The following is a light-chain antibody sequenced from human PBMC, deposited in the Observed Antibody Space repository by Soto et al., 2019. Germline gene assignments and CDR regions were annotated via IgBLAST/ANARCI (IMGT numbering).Light chain of an antibody. Sequence: EIVLTQFPGTLSLSPGERATLSCRASQSVNYNYLAWYQQKPGQVPKVLIYRASTRATGIPARFSGSGSEADFTLTITSLEPEDFAVYYCQQRNNWPPITFGQGTRLEIK. CDR2: RAS. V-gene: IGKV3-11*01. CDR3: QQRNNWPPIT. CDR1: QSVNYNY. J-gene: IGKJ5*01.